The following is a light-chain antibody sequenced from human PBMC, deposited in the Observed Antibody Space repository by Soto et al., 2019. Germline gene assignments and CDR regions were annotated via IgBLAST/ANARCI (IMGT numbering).Light chain of an antibody. J-gene: IGKJ3*01. CDR1: QSISSY. Sequence: DIQMTQSPSSLSASVGDRVTITCRASQSISSYLNWYQQKPGKAPKLLIYAASSLQSGVPSRFSGSGSGTDFTLTISSLQPEDFATYYCLQDYVFPFTFGPGTKVDIK. V-gene: IGKV1-39*01. CDR3: LQDYVFPFT. CDR2: AAS.